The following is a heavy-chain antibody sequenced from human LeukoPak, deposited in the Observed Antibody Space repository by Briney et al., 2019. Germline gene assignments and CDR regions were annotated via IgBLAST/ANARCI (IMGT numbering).Heavy chain of an antibody. CDR2: ISNYGSNI. D-gene: IGHD6-13*01. CDR1: GFTFSSYG. V-gene: IGHV3-30*18. CDR3: AKELRGGSICLYYFDY. J-gene: IGHJ4*02. Sequence: PGGSLRLSCAASGFTFSSYGVHWVGQAPGKGREGGALISNYGSNIYYADSVKGRFTISRDTSNNTVYLQMNRLTAEDPAVYFCAKELRGGSICLYYFDYWGQGTLVTVSS.